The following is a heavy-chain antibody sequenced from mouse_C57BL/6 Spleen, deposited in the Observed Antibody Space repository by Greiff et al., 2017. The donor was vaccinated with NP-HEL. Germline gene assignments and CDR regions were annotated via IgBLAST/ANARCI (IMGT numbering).Heavy chain of an antibody. Sequence: QVQLQQSGPGLVAPSQSLSITCTASGFSLTSYAISWVRQPPGKGLEWLGVIWPGGGTNYNSALKSRLSISKDNSKSQVFLKMSSLQTDDTARYYCASDDGSFGFADWGQGTLVTVSA. CDR1: GFSLTSYA. D-gene: IGHD2-3*01. V-gene: IGHV2-9-1*01. J-gene: IGHJ3*01. CDR3: ASDDGSFGFAD. CDR2: IWPGGGT.